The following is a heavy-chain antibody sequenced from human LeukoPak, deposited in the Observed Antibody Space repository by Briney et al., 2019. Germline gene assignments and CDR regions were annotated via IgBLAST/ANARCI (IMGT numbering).Heavy chain of an antibody. J-gene: IGHJ5*02. Sequence: ASVKVSCKASGYTFTSYYIHWVRQAPGQGLEWMGIIKPSGFSTTYAQDFQGRLTMTRDTSTSTFYMELSSLRSEDTAVYYCARDSGSYYVAWGQGTLVTVSS. CDR1: GYTFTSYY. V-gene: IGHV1-46*01. D-gene: IGHD1-26*01. CDR2: IKPSGFST. CDR3: ARDSGSYYVA.